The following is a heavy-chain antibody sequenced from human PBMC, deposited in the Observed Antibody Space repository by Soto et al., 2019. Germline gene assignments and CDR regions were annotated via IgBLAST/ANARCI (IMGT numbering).Heavy chain of an antibody. CDR2: INHSGST. CDR1: GGSFSGYY. J-gene: IGHJ4*02. V-gene: IGHV4-34*01. CDR3: ARTDSSSAPYDY. Sequence: SETLSLTCAVYGGSFSGYYWSWIRQPPGKGLEWIGEINHSGSTNYNPSLKSRVTISVDTSKNQFSLKLSSVTAADTAVYYCARTDSSSAPYDYWGQGTLVTVSS. D-gene: IGHD6-6*01.